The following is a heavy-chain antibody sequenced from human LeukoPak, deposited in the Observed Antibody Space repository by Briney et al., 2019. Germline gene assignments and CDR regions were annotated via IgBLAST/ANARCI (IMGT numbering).Heavy chain of an antibody. Sequence: SETLSLTCAVSDYSISSGYYWGWIRQPPGKGLEWIGSIYHSGSTYYNPSLKSRVTISVDTSKNQSSLKLSSVTAADTAVYYCARVSYDSSGYYFVDYWGQGTLVTVSS. V-gene: IGHV4-38-2*01. D-gene: IGHD3-22*01. CDR3: ARVSYDSSGYYFVDY. J-gene: IGHJ4*02. CDR1: DYSISSGYY. CDR2: IYHSGST.